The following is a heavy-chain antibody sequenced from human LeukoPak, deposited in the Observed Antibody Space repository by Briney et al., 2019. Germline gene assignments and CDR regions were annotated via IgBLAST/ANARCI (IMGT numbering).Heavy chain of an antibody. Sequence: GGSLRLSCAASGFTFSSYSMNWVRQAPGKGLEWVSSISSSSSYIYYADSVRGRFTISRDNAKNSLYLQMNSLRAEDTAVYYCARDYDFWSGFVFDPWGQGTLVTVSS. CDR3: ARDYDFWSGFVFDP. V-gene: IGHV3-21*01. CDR2: ISSSSSYI. D-gene: IGHD3-3*01. J-gene: IGHJ5*02. CDR1: GFTFSSYS.